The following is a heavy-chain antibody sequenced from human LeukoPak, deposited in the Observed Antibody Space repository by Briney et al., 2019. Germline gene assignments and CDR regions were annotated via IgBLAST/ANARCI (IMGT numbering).Heavy chain of an antibody. J-gene: IGHJ3*02. CDR3: AKDWPSEWQQLPDYDALDI. V-gene: IGHV3-23*01. CDR1: GFTFSSSA. D-gene: IGHD6-13*01. CDR2: IGGRT. Sequence: GGSLRLSCAASGFTFSSSAMTWFRQDPGKGLVWVSAIGGRTYYADSVKGRFTISSDNSKNTLYLQMNRLRADDTAVYYCAKDWPSEWQQLPDYDALDIWGQGTMVTVSS.